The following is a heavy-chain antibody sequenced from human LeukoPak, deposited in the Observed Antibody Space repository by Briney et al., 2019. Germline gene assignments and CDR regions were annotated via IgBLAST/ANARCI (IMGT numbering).Heavy chain of an antibody. Sequence: GGSLRLSCAASGFTFRSYGMHWVRQAPGKGLEWVAFIRYDGSNKYYADSVKGRFTISRDNSKNTLYLQMNSLRAEDTAVYYCAKDRLGSSSPNWFDPWGQGTLVTVSS. V-gene: IGHV3-30*02. CDR2: IRYDGSNK. CDR3: AKDRLGSSSPNWFDP. J-gene: IGHJ5*02. CDR1: GFTFRSYG. D-gene: IGHD6-13*01.